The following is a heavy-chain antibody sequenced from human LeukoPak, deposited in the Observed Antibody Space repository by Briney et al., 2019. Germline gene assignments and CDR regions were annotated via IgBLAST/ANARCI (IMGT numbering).Heavy chain of an antibody. V-gene: IGHV3-15*01. Sequence: GGSLRLSCAASGFTFSNAWMSWVRQAPGKGLEWVGRIKSKTDGGTTDYAAPVKGRFTISRDDSKNTLYLQMNGLKTEDTAVYYCTTDPFTIPLTYYFDYWGQGTLVTVSS. CDR1: GFTFSNAW. J-gene: IGHJ4*02. CDR2: IKSKTDGGTT. CDR3: TTDPFTIPLTYYFDY. D-gene: IGHD3-3*01.